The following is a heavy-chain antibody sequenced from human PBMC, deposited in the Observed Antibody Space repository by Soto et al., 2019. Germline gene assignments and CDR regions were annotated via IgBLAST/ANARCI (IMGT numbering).Heavy chain of an antibody. D-gene: IGHD3-3*01. J-gene: IGHJ5*02. V-gene: IGHV4-30-4*01. CDR2: IYYSGST. CDR1: GGSISSGDYY. Sequence: TLSLTCTVSGGSISSGDYYWSWIRQPPGKGLEWIGYIYYSGSTYYNPSLKSRVTISVDTSKNQFSLKLSSVTAADTAVYYCARDYPGSGTNRRFDPWGQGTLVTVSS. CDR3: ARDYPGSGTNRRFDP.